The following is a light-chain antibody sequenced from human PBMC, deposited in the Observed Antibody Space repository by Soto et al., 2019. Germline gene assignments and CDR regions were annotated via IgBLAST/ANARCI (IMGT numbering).Light chain of an antibody. CDR2: EGF. Sequence: QSVLTQPASVSGSPGQSITISCTGTSNDIGIDKLVSWYQQHPGRAPKLMIYEGFKRPSGVSDRFSGSKSGNTASLAITGLRSDDEADYYCATWDDDLYTPIIGGGTKLTVL. CDR3: ATWDDDLYTPI. J-gene: IGLJ2*01. V-gene: IGLV2-14*02. CDR1: SNDIGIDKL.